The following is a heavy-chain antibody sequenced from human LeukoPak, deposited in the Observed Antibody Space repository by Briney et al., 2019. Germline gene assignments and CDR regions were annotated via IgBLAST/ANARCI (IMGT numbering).Heavy chain of an antibody. D-gene: IGHD4-23*01. CDR1: GGSISSSNW. CDR3: ARGKTTWTTVELDY. CDR2: IYHSGST. Sequence: SGTLSLTCAVSGGSISSSNWWSWVRQPPGKGLEWIGEIYHSGSTNYNPSLKSRVTISVDTSKNQFSLKLSSVTAADTAVYYCARGKTTWTTVELDYWGQGTLVTVSS. V-gene: IGHV4-4*02. J-gene: IGHJ4*02.